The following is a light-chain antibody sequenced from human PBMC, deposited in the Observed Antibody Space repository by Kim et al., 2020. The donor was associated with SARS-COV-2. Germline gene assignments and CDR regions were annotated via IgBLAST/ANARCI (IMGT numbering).Light chain of an antibody. CDR1: QSVGSNS. CDR2: RAS. V-gene: IGKV3-20*01. Sequence: EIVLTQSPGTLSLSPGERATLSCRASQSVGSNSLAWYQQKPGQAPGLLISRASTRATGIPDRFSGSGSATDFTLTISRLEPEDFAVYYCQQYGTSPWTFGQGTRVDIK. J-gene: IGKJ1*01. CDR3: QQYGTSPWT.